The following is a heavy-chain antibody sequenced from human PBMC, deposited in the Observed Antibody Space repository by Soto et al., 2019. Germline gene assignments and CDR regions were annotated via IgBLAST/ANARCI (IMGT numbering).Heavy chain of an antibody. CDR3: AKDRITIFGVVIGYTYDY. CDR1: GFTFSSYA. Sequence: ETLSLSCAASGFTFSSYAMSWVRQAPGKGLEWVSAISGSGGSTYYADSVKGRFTISRDNSKNTLYLQMNSLRAEDTAVYYCAKDRITIFGVVIGYTYDYWGQGTLVTVSS. V-gene: IGHV3-23*01. CDR2: ISGSGGST. J-gene: IGHJ4*02. D-gene: IGHD3-3*01.